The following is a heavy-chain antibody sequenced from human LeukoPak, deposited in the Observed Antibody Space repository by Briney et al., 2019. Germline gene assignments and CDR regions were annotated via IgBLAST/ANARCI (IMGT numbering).Heavy chain of an antibody. V-gene: IGHV3-21*01. CDR2: ISSTSAYI. CDR1: GFALRSYT. D-gene: IGHD3-10*01. Sequence: TGGSLRLSCAASGFALRSYTVTWVRQAPGKGLEWVSSISSTSAYIYYAESVKGRFSISRDNSKNTLYLQMNSLRAEDTAVYYCARWFGEFFGMDVWGQGTTVTVSS. CDR3: ARWFGEFFGMDV. J-gene: IGHJ6*02.